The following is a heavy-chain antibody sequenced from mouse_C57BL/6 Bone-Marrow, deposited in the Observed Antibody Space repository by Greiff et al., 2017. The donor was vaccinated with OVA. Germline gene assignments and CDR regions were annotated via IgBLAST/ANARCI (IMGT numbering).Heavy chain of an antibody. J-gene: IGHJ2*01. V-gene: IGHV1-82*01. D-gene: IGHD1-1*01. Sequence: QVQLQQSGPELVKPGASVKISCKASGYAFSSSWMNWVKQRPGKGLEWIGRIYPGDGDTNYNGKFKSKATLTVDKPSSTAYMQRSSLTSEDSAVYYCARVLRSFDYWGQGTTLTVSS. CDR1: GYAFSSSW. CDR2: IYPGDGDT. CDR3: ARVLRSFDY.